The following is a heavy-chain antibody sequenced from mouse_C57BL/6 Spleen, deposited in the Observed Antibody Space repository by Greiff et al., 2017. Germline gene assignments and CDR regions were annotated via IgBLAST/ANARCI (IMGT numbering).Heavy chain of an antibody. CDR2: ISYDGSN. CDR1: GYSITSGYY. V-gene: IGHV3-6*01. J-gene: IGHJ2*01. Sequence: EVKLLESGPGLVKPSQSLSLTCSVTGYSITSGYYWNWIRQFPGNKLEWMGYISYDGSNNYNPSLKNRISITRDTSKNQFFLKLNSVTTEDTATYYCARVYGRYYFDYWGQGTTLTVSS. CDR3: ARVYGRYYFDY. D-gene: IGHD1-1*01.